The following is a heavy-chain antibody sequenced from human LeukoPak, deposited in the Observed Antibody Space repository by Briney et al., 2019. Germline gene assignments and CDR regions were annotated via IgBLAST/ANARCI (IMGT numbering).Heavy chain of an antibody. CDR1: GYTFTSYY. V-gene: IGHV1-46*01. D-gene: IGHD4-23*01. J-gene: IGHJ4*02. CDR2: INPSGGST. CDR3: ARSGGNAYFDY. Sequence: VSVKVSCKASGYTFTSYYMHWVRQAPGQGLEWMGIINPSGGSTSHAQKFQGRVTMTRDTSTSTVYMELSSLRSEDTAVYYCARSGGNAYFDYWGQGTLVTVSS.